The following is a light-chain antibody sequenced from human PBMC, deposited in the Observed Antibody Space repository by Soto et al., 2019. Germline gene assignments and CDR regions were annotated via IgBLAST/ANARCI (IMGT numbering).Light chain of an antibody. V-gene: IGKV3-15*01. Sequence: ETVMTQSPATLSVSPGERPTLSCRASQSVSSNLAWYQQKPGQAPRLLIYDASTRATGIPARFSGSGSGTEFTLNISSLQSEDFAVYYCQQYNTWPLAFGPGTKVDSK. J-gene: IGKJ3*01. CDR2: DAS. CDR1: QSVSSN. CDR3: QQYNTWPLA.